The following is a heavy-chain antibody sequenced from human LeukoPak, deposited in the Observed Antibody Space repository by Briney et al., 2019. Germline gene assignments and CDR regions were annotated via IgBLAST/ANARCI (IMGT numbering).Heavy chain of an antibody. CDR3: ARGIEEYSKSSGWFDP. CDR1: GGTFNICA. J-gene: IGHJ5*02. D-gene: IGHD6-6*01. Sequence: SVKVSCKASGGTFNICAIYWVRQAPGQGLEWMGGIIPLFGSPNYAQKFQGRVTISADESTKTAYMELNSLRSEDTAVYYCARGIEEYSKSSGWFDPWGQGTLVIVSS. V-gene: IGHV1-69*13. CDR2: IIPLFGSP.